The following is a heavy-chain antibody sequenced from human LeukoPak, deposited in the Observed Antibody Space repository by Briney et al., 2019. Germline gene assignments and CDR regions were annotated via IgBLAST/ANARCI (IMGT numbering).Heavy chain of an antibody. CDR1: GASISTNNY. Sequence: SETLSPTCTVSGASISTNNYWAWIRQPPGKGLEWIGGILYSGITYYNPSLKSRVTVSVDRSKNQFSLKLGSVTAADTAIYYCAKHGQWLVYTQHWGRGTLVTVSP. V-gene: IGHV4-39*01. J-gene: IGHJ4*02. CDR2: ILYSGIT. D-gene: IGHD6-19*01. CDR3: AKHGQWLVYTQH.